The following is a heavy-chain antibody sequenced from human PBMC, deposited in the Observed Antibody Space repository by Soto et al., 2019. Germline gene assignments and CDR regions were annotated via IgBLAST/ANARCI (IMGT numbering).Heavy chain of an antibody. CDR2: ISSGSSYI. V-gene: IGHV3-21*06. D-gene: IGHD2-15*01. CDR3: ARSSGGSRKLWNYYRMDV. CDR1: GFTFSSYS. J-gene: IGHJ6*02. Sequence: EVQLVESGGGLVKPGGSLRLSCAASGFTFSSYSMNWVRQAPGKGLEWVSSISSGSSYIYYADSVKGRFTISRDNAKNSLYLQMNGLRAEDTAVYYCARSSGGSRKLWNYYRMDVWGQGTTVTGSS.